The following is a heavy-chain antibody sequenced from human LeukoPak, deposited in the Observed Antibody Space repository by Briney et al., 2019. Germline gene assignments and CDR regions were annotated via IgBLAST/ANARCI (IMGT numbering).Heavy chain of an antibody. CDR1: GFTFSSYE. CDR2: ISSSGSTI. D-gene: IGHD5-18*01. CDR3: AARSGRIQLVSDY. V-gene: IGHV3-48*03. Sequence: GGSLRLSCAASGFTFSSYEMNWVRQAPGKGLEWVSYISSSGSTIYYEDSVKGRFTISRDNAKNSLYLQMNSLRAKDTAVYYCAARSGRIQLVSDYWGQGTLVTVSS. J-gene: IGHJ4*02.